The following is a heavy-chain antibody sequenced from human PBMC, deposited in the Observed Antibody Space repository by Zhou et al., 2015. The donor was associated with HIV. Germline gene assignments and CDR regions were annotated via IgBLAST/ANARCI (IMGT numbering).Heavy chain of an antibody. V-gene: IGHV1-69*01. CDR3: ARDLGITMVRGAPNPLDY. D-gene: IGHD3-10*01. Sequence: QVQLVQSGAEVKKPGSSVKVSCKASGGTFSSYAISWVRQAPGQGLEWMGGIIPIFGTANYAQKFQGRVTITADESTSTAYMELSSLRSEDTAVYYCARDLGITMVRGAPNPLDYWGQGTLVTVSS. CDR1: GGTFSSYA. J-gene: IGHJ4*02. CDR2: IIPIFGTA.